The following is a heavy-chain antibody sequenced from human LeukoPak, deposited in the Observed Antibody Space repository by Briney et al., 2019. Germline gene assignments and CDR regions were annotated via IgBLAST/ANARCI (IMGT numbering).Heavy chain of an antibody. D-gene: IGHD3-10*01. CDR1: GFTFSNAW. CDR2: IKSKTDGGTT. CDR3: TTGDPMVRGVLDY. V-gene: IGHV3-15*01. Sequence: GGSLRLSCAASGFTFSNAWMSWVRQAPGKGLEWVGRIKSKTDGGTTDYAAPVKGRFTISRDDSKNTLYLQMNSLKTEDTAVYYCTTGDPMVRGVLDYWGQGTLVTVSS. J-gene: IGHJ4*02.